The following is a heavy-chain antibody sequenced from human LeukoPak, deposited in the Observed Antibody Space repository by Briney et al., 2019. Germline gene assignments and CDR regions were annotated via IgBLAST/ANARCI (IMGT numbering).Heavy chain of an antibody. D-gene: IGHD3-16*02. J-gene: IGHJ4*02. Sequence: GGSLRLSCAASGFTFSSYWMSWVRQAPGKGLEWVANIKQDGSEKYYVDSVKGRFTISRDNAKNSLSLQMNSLRAEDTAVYYCARGVRFRGGHRYASPDFDYWGQGTLVTVSS. V-gene: IGHV3-7*03. CDR2: IKQDGSEK. CDR3: ARGVRFRGGHRYASPDFDY. CDR1: GFTFSSYW.